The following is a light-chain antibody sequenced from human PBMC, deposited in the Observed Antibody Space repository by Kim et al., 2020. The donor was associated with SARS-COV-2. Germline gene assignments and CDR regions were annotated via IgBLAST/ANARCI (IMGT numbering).Light chain of an antibody. CDR1: QSVSSY. V-gene: IGKV3-11*01. Sequence: SPGESATLSCRASQSVSSYLAWYQQKPGQAPRLLIYDASNRATGSPARFSGSGSGTDFTLTISSLEPEDFAVYYCQQRSNWPPWTFGQGTKVDIK. CDR3: QQRSNWPPWT. J-gene: IGKJ1*01. CDR2: DAS.